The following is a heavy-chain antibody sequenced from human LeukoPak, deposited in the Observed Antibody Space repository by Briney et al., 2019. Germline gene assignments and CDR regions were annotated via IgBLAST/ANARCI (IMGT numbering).Heavy chain of an antibody. Sequence: GGSLRLSCAASGFTFISYWMHWVRQAPGRGLVWVSRINSDGSTTSYAASVKGRFTISRDNPRNTLYLQMNILRTEDTAVYYCAKEGTPQVSTWYDLWGQGTQVIVSS. CDR3: AKEGTPQVSTWYDL. V-gene: IGHV3-74*01. D-gene: IGHD3-10*01. J-gene: IGHJ5*02. CDR1: GFTFISYW. CDR2: INSDGSTT.